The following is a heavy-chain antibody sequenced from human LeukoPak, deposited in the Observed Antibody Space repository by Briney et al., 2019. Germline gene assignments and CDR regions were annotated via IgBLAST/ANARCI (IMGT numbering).Heavy chain of an antibody. Sequence: GGTLRLSCAGSGFPFSSYGMNWVRQAPGKGLEWVSGISPGGGPTYYADSVKGRFTISRDDSKNTLYLQMNNLRAEDTAVYYCAKDGAWLRFDDWGQGILVTVSS. V-gene: IGHV3-23*01. CDR3: AKDGAWLRFDD. CDR1: GFPFSSYG. D-gene: IGHD5-12*01. CDR2: ISPGGGPT. J-gene: IGHJ4*02.